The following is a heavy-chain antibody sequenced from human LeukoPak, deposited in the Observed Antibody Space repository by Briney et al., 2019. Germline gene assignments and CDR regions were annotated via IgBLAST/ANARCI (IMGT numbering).Heavy chain of an antibody. Sequence: GGSLRLSCAASGFTFSSYAMSWVRQAPGKGLEWVSAISGSGGSTYYADSVKGRFTISRDNSKNTLYLQMNSLRAEDTAVYYCAKGQNLYYYYGMDVWAKGPRSPSP. J-gene: IGHJ6*02. CDR3: AKGQNLYYYYGMDV. V-gene: IGHV3-23*01. D-gene: IGHD1-14*01. CDR1: GFTFSSYA. CDR2: ISGSGGST.